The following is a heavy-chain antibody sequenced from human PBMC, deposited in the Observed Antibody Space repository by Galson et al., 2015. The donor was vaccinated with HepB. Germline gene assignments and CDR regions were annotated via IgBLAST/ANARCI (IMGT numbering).Heavy chain of an antibody. CDR1: GYWFSRYW. V-gene: IGHV5-51*01. Sequence: QSGAEVKKPGESLKISCKGSGYWFSRYWIGWVRQMPGKGLEWMGIIFPDDSDTRYSPSFQGQVTISADKSISTAYLQWSSLKASDTAVCYCARADWTMVDPYYFDYWGQGTLVTVSS. CDR3: ARADWTMVDPYYFDY. J-gene: IGHJ4*02. D-gene: IGHD4/OR15-4a*01. CDR2: IFPDDSDT.